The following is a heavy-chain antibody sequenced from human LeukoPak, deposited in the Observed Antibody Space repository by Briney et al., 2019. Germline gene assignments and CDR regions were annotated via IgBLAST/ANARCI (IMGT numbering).Heavy chain of an antibody. CDR2: IYYNGNT. CDR3: ATPGLARAY. V-gene: IGHV4-39*01. CDR1: GGSISSSSYY. J-gene: IGHJ4*02. Sequence: SSGTLSLTCTVSGGSISSSSYYWGWIRQPPGKGLEWIGSIYYNGNTYYNASLKSRITISGDTSKNQFSLILSSVTAADTAVYYCATPGLARAYWGQGTLVTVSS.